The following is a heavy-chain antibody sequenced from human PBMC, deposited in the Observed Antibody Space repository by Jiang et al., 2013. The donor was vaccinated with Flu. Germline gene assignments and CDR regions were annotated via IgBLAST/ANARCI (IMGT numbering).Heavy chain of an antibody. CDR3: ASYGKAEV. CDR2: TYYRAKWFN. D-gene: IGHD4-17*01. V-gene: IGHV6-1*01. Sequence: QTLSLTCAISGDSVSSKNAAWNWIRQSPSRGLEWLGRTYYRAKWFNDYAVSMKGRITVNPDTSKNQFSLQLNSVTPEDTAVYYCASYGKAEVWGKGTTVTVSS. J-gene: IGHJ6*04. CDR1: GDSVSSKNAA.